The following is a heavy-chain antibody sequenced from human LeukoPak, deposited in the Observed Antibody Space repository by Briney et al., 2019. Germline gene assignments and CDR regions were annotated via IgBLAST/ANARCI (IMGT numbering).Heavy chain of an antibody. Sequence: GGSLRLSCAASGFTFRDYYMRWVRQAPGKGLEWVSNISRSGSTIYYADSLKARFTISRDNAKNSLYLQMNSLRAEDTAVYYCARDSFDCGGDCYYYNFDYWGQGTLVTVSS. CDR2: ISRSGSTI. CDR1: GFTFRDYY. D-gene: IGHD2-21*02. V-gene: IGHV3-11*01. J-gene: IGHJ4*02. CDR3: ARDSFDCGGDCYYYNFDY.